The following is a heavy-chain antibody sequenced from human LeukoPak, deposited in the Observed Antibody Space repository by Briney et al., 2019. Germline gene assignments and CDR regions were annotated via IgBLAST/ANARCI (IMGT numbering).Heavy chain of an antibody. CDR3: ARVTAAGTWTFDI. D-gene: IGHD6-13*01. Sequence: ASVTVSCKASGDTFIINDINWVRQAPGQGLEWMGWMNPNRGNTDYAQKFQGRVTMTRNISITTAYMELTDLRSEDTAVYYCARVTAAGTWTFDIWAKGQRSPSRQ. CDR1: GDTFIIND. V-gene: IGHV1-8*02. J-gene: IGHJ3*02. CDR2: MNPNRGNT.